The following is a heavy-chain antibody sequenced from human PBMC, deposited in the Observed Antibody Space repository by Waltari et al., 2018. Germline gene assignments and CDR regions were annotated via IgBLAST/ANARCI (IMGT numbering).Heavy chain of an antibody. CDR1: GGSLGSYY. D-gene: IGHD1-26*01. V-gene: IGHV4-59*08. J-gene: IGHJ4*02. CDR2: IYYSGST. Sequence: QVQLQESGPGLVKPSETLSLSCTGPGGSLGSYYWSWIRQPPGKGLEWIGYIYYSGSTNYNPSLKSRVTISIDTSKSQFSLKLSSVTAADTAVYYCARSYSTAPFDYWGQGTLVTVSS. CDR3: ARSYSTAPFDY.